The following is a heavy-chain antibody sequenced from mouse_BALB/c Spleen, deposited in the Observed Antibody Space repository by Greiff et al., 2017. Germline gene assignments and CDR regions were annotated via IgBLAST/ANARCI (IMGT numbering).Heavy chain of an antibody. CDR3: ARKQSYYGNYEGAMDY. Sequence: EVKLMESGGGLVQPGGSRKLSCAASGFTFSSFGMHWVRQAPEKGLEWVAYISSGSSTIYYADTVKGRFTISRDNPKNTLFLQMTSLRSEDTAMYYCARKQSYYGNYEGAMDYWGQGTSVTVSS. J-gene: IGHJ4*01. CDR1: GFTFSSFG. D-gene: IGHD2-10*01. CDR2: ISSGSSTI. V-gene: IGHV5-17*02.